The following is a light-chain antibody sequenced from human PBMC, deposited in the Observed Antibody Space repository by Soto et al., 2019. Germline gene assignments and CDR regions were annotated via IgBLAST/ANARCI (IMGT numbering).Light chain of an antibody. CDR2: DAS. V-gene: IGKV3-11*01. Sequence: EIVLTQSPGTLSLSPGERATLSCRASQSVSSYLAWYQQKPGQAPRLLIYDASNRATGIPARFSGSGSGTDFTLTISSLEPEDFAVYYCQQRGSWSFDGGTKVEIK. J-gene: IGKJ4*01. CDR1: QSVSSY. CDR3: QQRGSWS.